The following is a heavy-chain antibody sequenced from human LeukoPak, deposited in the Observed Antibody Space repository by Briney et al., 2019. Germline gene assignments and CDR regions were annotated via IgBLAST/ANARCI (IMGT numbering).Heavy chain of an antibody. D-gene: IGHD6-19*01. CDR2: IYYSGST. J-gene: IGHJ4*02. CDR1: GGSISSSNYY. CDR3: ARDTIALAGHFDY. Sequence: SETLSLTCTVSGGSISSSNYYWGWVRQPPGKGLEWIGSIYYSGSTYYNPSLKSRVTISVDTSKNQFSLNLNSVTAADTAVYYCARDTIALAGHFDYWGQGTLVTVSS. V-gene: IGHV4-39*01.